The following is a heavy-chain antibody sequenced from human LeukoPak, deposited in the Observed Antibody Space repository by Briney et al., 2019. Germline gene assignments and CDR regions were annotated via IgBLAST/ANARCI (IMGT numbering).Heavy chain of an antibody. CDR2: IYYSGST. CDR1: GGSISSYY. CDR3: ASNYYDSSGHFDY. V-gene: IGHV4-59*01. Sequence: MPSETLSLTCTVSGGSISSYYWSWIRQPPGKGLEWIGYIYYSGSTNYNPSLKSRVTISVDTSKNQFSLKLSSVTAADTAVYYCASNYYDSSGHFDYWGQGTLVTVSS. J-gene: IGHJ4*02. D-gene: IGHD3-22*01.